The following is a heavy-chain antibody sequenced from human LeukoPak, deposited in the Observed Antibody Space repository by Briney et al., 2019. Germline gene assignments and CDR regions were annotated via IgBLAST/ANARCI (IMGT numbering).Heavy chain of an antibody. CDR2: INHSGST. V-gene: IGHV4-34*01. D-gene: IGHD3-3*01. CDR1: GGSFSGYY. CDR3: ARGLNDSWTGENY. J-gene: IGHJ4*02. Sequence: RSETLSLTCAVYGGSFSGYYWSWIRQPPGKGLEWIGEINHSGSTNYNPSLKSRVTISLDTSKSQFSLKVRYVTAADTAVYYCARGLNDSWTGENYWGQGTLVTVSS.